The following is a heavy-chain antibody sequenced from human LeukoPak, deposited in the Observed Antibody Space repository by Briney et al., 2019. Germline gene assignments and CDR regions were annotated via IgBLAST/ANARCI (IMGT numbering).Heavy chain of an antibody. Sequence: ASVKISCKVSGYTFTDYYMHWVQQAPGKGLEWMGLVDPEDGETIFAKKFQGRVTITADTSRDTSYMELSSLRSEDTAVYYCTSEYDFWSGYYGDFDYWGQGTLVTVSS. D-gene: IGHD3-3*01. CDR1: GYTFTDYY. J-gene: IGHJ4*02. CDR2: VDPEDGET. CDR3: TSEYDFWSGYYGDFDY. V-gene: IGHV1-69-2*01.